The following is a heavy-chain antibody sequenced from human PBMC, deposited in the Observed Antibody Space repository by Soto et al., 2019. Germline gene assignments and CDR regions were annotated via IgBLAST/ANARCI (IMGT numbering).Heavy chain of an antibody. CDR1: SGSIFTTNW. D-gene: IGHD3-16*01. CDR3: ARKPDVATAKVGGGYVFDV. J-gene: IGHJ3*01. V-gene: IGHV4-4*02. CDR2: IYHSGSP. Sequence: QVQLQESGPGLVKPSGTLSLTCAASSGSIFTTNWWSWVRQSPGRGLQWIGDIYHSGSPKYNPSLRIRLSISIDKSKARFFLNLTSLTAADTAVYYCARKPDVATAKVGGGYVFDVWGQGTMVTVSS.